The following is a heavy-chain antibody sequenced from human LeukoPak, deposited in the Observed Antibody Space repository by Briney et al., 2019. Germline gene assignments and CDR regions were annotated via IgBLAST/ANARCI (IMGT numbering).Heavy chain of an antibody. J-gene: IGHJ4*02. Sequence: SETLSLTCAVYGGSFSGYYWSWIRQPPGKGLEWIGEINHSGSTNYNPSLKSRVTISVDTSKNQFSLKLSSVTAADTAVYYCARDPLGYGDLGVFDYWGQGTLVTVSS. V-gene: IGHV4-34*01. CDR3: ARDPLGYGDLGVFDY. CDR2: INHSGST. CDR1: GGSFSGYY. D-gene: IGHD4-17*01.